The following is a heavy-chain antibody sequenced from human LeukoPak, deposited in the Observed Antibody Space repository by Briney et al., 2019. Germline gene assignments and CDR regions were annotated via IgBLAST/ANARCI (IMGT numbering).Heavy chain of an antibody. CDR2: ISWNSGSI. D-gene: IGHD3-22*01. J-gene: IGHJ4*02. CDR3: ASFDYDSSGYPFDY. CDR1: GFTFDDYA. V-gene: IGHV3-9*01. Sequence: GGSLRLSCAASGFTFDDYAMHWVRQAPGKGLEWVSGISWNSGSIGYADSVKGRFTISRDNAKNSLYLQMNSLRAEDTALYYCASFDYDSSGYPFDYWGQGTLVTVSS.